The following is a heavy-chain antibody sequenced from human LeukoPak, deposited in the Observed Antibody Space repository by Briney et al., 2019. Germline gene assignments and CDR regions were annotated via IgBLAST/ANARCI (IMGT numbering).Heavy chain of an antibody. J-gene: IGHJ6*04. V-gene: IGHV3-48*03. D-gene: IGHD3-10*02. CDR2: ISSSGSTI. Sequence: PGGSLRLSCAASGFTFSTYAMSWVRQAPGKGLEWVSYISSSGSTIHYADSVKGRFTISRDNAKNSLYLQMNSLRAEDTAVYYCAELGITMIGGVWGKGTTVTISS. CDR1: GFTFSTYA. CDR3: AELGITMIGGV.